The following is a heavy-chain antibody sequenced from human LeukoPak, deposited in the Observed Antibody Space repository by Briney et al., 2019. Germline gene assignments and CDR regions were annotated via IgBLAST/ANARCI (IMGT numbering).Heavy chain of an antibody. CDR2: IYYSGST. Sequence: SETPSLTCTVSGGSVSSGSYYWSWIRQPPGKGLEWIGYIYYSGSTNYNPSLKSRVTISVDTSKNQFSLKLSSVTAADTAVYYCARGPPPGGPWGQGTLVTVSS. J-gene: IGHJ5*02. D-gene: IGHD1-14*01. CDR3: ARGPPPGGP. CDR1: GGSVSSGSYY. V-gene: IGHV4-61*01.